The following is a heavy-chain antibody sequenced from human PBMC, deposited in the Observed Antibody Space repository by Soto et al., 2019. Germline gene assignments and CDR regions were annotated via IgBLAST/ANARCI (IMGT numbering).Heavy chain of an antibody. CDR1: GGSICSGDYY. Sequence: SETLSLTCTVSGGSICSGDYYWSWIRQPPGKGLEWIGYIYYSGSTYYNPSLKSRVTISVDTSKNQFSLKLSSVTAADTAVYYCASISYGYTVYDYWGQGTLVTVSS. J-gene: IGHJ4*02. V-gene: IGHV4-30-4*01. CDR2: IYYSGST. D-gene: IGHD5-18*01. CDR3: ASISYGYTVYDY.